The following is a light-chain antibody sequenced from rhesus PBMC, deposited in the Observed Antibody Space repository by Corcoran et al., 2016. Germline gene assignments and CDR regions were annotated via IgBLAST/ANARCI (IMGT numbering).Light chain of an antibody. Sequence: DIQMTQSPSSVSASVGARVTITCRASQAISSYLAWSQQTPGKAPKLLIYLARTLQRGVPSRLSGRGSGTELTLTISSLQPEDVTTDYCQQYNSLPLTFGEGTKVEIK. CDR2: LAR. J-gene: IGKJ4*01. V-gene: IGKV1-25*01. CDR1: QAISSY. CDR3: QQYNSLPLT.